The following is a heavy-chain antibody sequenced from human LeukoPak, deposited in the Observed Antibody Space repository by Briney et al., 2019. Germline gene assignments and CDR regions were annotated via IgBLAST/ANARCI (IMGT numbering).Heavy chain of an antibody. V-gene: IGHV3-73*01. D-gene: IGHD2-21*01. J-gene: IGHJ3*02. CDR3: TRPAFVVGVAFDI. CDR2: IRSKANSYAT. CDR1: GFTFSGSA. Sequence: GGSLRLSCAASGFTFSGSAMHWVRQASGKGLEWVGRIRSKANSYATAYAASVKGRFTISRDDSKNTAYLQMYSLKTEDTAVYYCTRPAFVVGVAFDIWGQGTMVTVSS.